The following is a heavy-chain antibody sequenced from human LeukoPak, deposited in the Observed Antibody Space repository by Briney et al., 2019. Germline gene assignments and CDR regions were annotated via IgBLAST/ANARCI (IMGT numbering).Heavy chain of an antibody. V-gene: IGHV3-23*01. D-gene: IGHD3-10*01. CDR3: AKGGPYYYGSGSLSWFDS. CDR1: GFSFSSYA. CDR2: ISVSGDNT. J-gene: IGHJ5*01. Sequence: QPGRSLRLSCAASGFSFSSYAMSWVRQAPGKGLEWVSSISVSGDNTYYADSVKGRFTISRDNSENTLYLQMNSLRAEDTAVYYCAKGGPYYYGSGSLSWFDSWGQGTLVTASS.